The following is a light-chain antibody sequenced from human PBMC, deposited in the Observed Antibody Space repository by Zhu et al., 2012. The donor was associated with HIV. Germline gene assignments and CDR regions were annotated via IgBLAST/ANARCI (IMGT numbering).Light chain of an antibody. V-gene: IGKV3-11*01. Sequence: LTQSPVTLSLTPGERAILSCRASQNVGKSVSWYQQKAGQPPRLLIFDALNRATGIPARFRGGGSGTDFTLTISALEAEDFAVYYCQHRNNWPALTFGGGTKVQI. CDR2: DAL. CDR1: QNVGKS. CDR3: QHRNNWPALT. J-gene: IGKJ4*01.